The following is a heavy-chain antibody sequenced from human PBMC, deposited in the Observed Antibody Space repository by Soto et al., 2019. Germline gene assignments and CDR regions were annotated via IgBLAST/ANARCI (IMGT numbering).Heavy chain of an antibody. J-gene: IGHJ4*02. D-gene: IGHD6-13*01. CDR1: GFTFISYW. CDR3: ARHPGIAAAGTEGYYFDY. Sequence: GGSLTLSCASSGFTFISYWMSLVRQTPWKHLEWVANIKQDGSEKYYVDSVKGRFTISRDNAKNSLYLQMNSLRAEDTAVYYCARHPGIAAAGTEGYYFDYWGQGTLVTVSS. CDR2: IKQDGSEK. V-gene: IGHV3-7*01.